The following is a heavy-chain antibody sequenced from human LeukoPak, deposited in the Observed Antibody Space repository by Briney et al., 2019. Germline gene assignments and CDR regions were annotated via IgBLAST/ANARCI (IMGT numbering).Heavy chain of an antibody. CDR2: VHYSGST. CDR3: ASQNY. Sequence: SETLSLTCTDSGGSISSSGHYWGWIRQAPGKGLEWIGSVHYSGSTYYSPSLQSRVSISVDTSKNQFSLNFKSMTAADTAVYYCASQNYWGQGTLVTVSS. CDR1: GGSISSSGHY. V-gene: IGHV4-39*01. J-gene: IGHJ4*02.